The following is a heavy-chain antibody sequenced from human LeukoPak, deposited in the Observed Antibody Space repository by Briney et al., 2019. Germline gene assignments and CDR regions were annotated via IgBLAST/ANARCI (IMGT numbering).Heavy chain of an antibody. J-gene: IGHJ4*02. CDR1: GGTFSSYA. V-gene: IGHV1-69*01. D-gene: IGHD3-22*01. Sequence: GSSVKVSCKASGGTFSSYAISWVRQAPGQGLEWMGGIIPIFGTANYAQKFQGRVTITADEFTSTAYMELSSLRSEDTAVYYCARESKTYYYDSSGYHAAEFDYWGQGTLVTVSS. CDR2: IIPIFGTA. CDR3: ARESKTYYYDSSGYHAAEFDY.